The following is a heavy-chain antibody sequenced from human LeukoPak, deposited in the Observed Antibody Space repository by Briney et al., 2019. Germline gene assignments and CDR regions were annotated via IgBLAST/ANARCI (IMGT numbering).Heavy chain of an antibody. J-gene: IGHJ4*02. V-gene: IGHV1-69*04. CDR3: ARGVGTYYYDSSGYYYFDY. CDR1: GGTFSSYA. Sequence: SVKVSCKASGGTFSSYAISWVRQAPGQGLEWMGRIIPILGIANYAQKFQGRVTITADKSTSTAYMALSSLRSEDTAVYYCARGVGTYYYDSSGYYYFDYWGQGTLVTVSS. D-gene: IGHD3-22*01. CDR2: IIPILGIA.